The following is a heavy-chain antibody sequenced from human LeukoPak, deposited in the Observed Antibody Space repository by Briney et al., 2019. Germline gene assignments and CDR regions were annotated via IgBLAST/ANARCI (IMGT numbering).Heavy chain of an antibody. Sequence: ASVKVSCKASGYTFTSYGISWVRQAPGQGLEWMVWISAYNGNTNYAQKLQGRVTMTTDTSTSTAYMELRSLRSDDTAVYYCARFKEVAYYDFWSGLKDYYYGMDVWGQGTTVTVSS. CDR1: GYTFTSYG. V-gene: IGHV1-18*01. CDR2: ISAYNGNT. J-gene: IGHJ6*02. D-gene: IGHD3-3*01. CDR3: ARFKEVAYYDFWSGLKDYYYGMDV.